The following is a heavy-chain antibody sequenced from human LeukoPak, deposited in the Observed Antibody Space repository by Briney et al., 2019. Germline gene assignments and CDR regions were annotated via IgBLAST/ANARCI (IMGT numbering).Heavy chain of an antibody. CDR2: INHSGST. CDR3: AARGEYSGSGTR. D-gene: IGHD3-10*01. V-gene: IGHV4-34*01. CDR1: SGSFSGYY. J-gene: IGHJ1*01. Sequence: SETLSLTCAVYSGSFSGYYWSWIRQAPGKGLEWIGEINHSGSTNYNPSPRTRVTISVDTSKNQFSLKLTSVTVADTAMYYCAARGEYSGSGTRWGQGALVTVSS.